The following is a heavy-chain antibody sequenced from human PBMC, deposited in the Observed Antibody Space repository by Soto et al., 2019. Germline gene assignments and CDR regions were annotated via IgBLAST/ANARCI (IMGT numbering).Heavy chain of an antibody. CDR3: AHRLTRYTWNYGLFDD. D-gene: IGHD1-7*01. CDR1: GFALTTSGVG. Sequence: QITLKESGPTLVKPTQTLTLTCTFSGFALTTSGVGVGWIRQPPGKALEWLALIYWDDDKRYSPSLKSRLTITKDTSINQVVLTVTNMDPVDTATYYCAHRLTRYTWNYGLFDDWGQGTLVTVSS. V-gene: IGHV2-5*02. CDR2: IYWDDDK. J-gene: IGHJ4*02.